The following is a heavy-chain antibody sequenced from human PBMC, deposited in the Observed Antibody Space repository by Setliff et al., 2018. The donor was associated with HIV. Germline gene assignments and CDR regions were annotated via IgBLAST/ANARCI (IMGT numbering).Heavy chain of an antibody. CDR1: GGSISSGSYY. J-gene: IGHJ3*02. D-gene: IGHD6-6*01. Sequence: SETLSLTCTVSGGSISSGSYYWTWIRQPAGKGLEWIGQIYTSGSTNYNPSLKSRVIISVDTSKNQFSLRLTSVTAADTAVYYCARVPPEYSSSSQAFDIWGQGTKVTVSS. CDR3: ARVPPEYSSSSQAFDI. CDR2: IYTSGST. V-gene: IGHV4-61*09.